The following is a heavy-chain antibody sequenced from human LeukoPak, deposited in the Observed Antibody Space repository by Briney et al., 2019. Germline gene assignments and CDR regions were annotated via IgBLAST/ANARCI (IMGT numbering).Heavy chain of an antibody. V-gene: IGHV3-11*06. CDR2: ISSSSSYT. D-gene: IGHD1-26*01. J-gene: IGHJ4*02. Sequence: GGSLRLSRAASGFTFSDYYMSWIRQAPGKGLEWGSYISSSSSYTNYADSVKRRFTISRDNAKNSLYLQMNSLRAEDTAVYYCARAPSSFIMYYFDYWGQGTLVTVSS. CDR3: ARAPSSFIMYYFDY. CDR1: GFTFSDYY.